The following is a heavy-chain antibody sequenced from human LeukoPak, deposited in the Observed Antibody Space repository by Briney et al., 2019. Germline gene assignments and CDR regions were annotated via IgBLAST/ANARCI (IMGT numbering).Heavy chain of an antibody. CDR3: ARDSAGELDY. J-gene: IGHJ4*02. CDR1: GFPFSSYW. V-gene: IGHV3-7*05. CDR2: IKQDGSEK. Sequence: GGSLRLSCAASGFPFSSYWMTWVRQAPGKGLEWVANIKQDGSEKNFVDSVKGRFTISRDNAKNSLYLQMNSLRAEDTAVYYCARDSAGELDYWSQGTLVTVSS. D-gene: IGHD7-27*01.